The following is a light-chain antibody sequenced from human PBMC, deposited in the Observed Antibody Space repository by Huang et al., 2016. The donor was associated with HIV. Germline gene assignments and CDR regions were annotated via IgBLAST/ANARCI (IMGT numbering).Light chain of an antibody. V-gene: IGKV1-5*03. CDR1: QNILNW. J-gene: IGKJ2*01. Sequence: DIQMNQSPSTLSSSVGDRGTITCRASQNILNWLAWYQQKPGRAPSLVIYKTSTLQDGVPSRFGGGGSGTEFTVAISSLQPDDFATYYCQQYNSHPYTFGQETKLDI. CDR3: QQYNSHPYT. CDR2: KTS.